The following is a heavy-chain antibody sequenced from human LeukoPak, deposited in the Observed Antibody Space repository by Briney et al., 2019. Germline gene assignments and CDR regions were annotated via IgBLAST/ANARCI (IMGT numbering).Heavy chain of an antibody. V-gene: IGHV1-69*02. CDR2: IIPILDIT. CDR3: ATTIFGVVIPFDY. D-gene: IGHD3-3*01. Sequence: SVKVSCKASGGTFSSYTISWVRQAPGQGLEWMGRIIPILDITNYAQKFQGGVTITADKSTSTAYMELSSLRSEDTAVYYCATTIFGVVIPFDYWGQGTLVTVSS. CDR1: GGTFSSYT. J-gene: IGHJ4*02.